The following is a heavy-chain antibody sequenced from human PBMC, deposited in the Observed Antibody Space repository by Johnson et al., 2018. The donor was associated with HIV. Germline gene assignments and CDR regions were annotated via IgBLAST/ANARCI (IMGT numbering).Heavy chain of an antibody. CDR1: DFTVSSNY. CDR2: ITSRGSTI. CDR3: ARDGTYRGGAFDI. D-gene: IGHD6-13*01. V-gene: IGHV3-11*04. J-gene: IGHJ3*02. Sequence: QVQLVESGGRLIQPGGSLRLSCTASDFTVSSNYMSWIRQAPGKGLEWVSYITSRGSTIYYADSVKGLFTISRDNAKNSLYLQMNSLRAEDTAVYYCARDGTYRGGAFDIWGQGTMVTVSS.